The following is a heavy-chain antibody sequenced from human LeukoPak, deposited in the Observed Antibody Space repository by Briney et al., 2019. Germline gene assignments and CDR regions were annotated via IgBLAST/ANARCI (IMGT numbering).Heavy chain of an antibody. Sequence: GGSLRLSCAASGFTFSMYWMHWVRQAPGKGLVWVSRINSDGSSTSYADSVKGRFTISRDNAKNTLYLQMNSLRAGDTAVYYCARSGIQLWTLDYWGQGTLVTVSS. CDR2: INSDGSST. CDR3: ARSGIQLWTLDY. J-gene: IGHJ4*02. CDR1: GFTFSMYW. V-gene: IGHV3-74*01. D-gene: IGHD5-18*01.